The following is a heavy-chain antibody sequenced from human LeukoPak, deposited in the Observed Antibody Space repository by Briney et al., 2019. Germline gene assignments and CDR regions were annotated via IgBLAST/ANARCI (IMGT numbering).Heavy chain of an antibody. V-gene: IGHV4-59*12. J-gene: IGHJ4*02. CDR2: IYYSGST. CDR3: ARAPYDILTGYPNPNYYFDY. CDR1: GGSISSYY. Sequence: SETLSLTCTVSGGSISSYYWSWIRQPPGKGLEWIGYIYYSGSTNYNPSLKSRVTISVDTSKNQFSLKLSSVTAADTAVYYCARAPYDILTGYPNPNYYFDYWGQGTLVTVSS. D-gene: IGHD3-9*01.